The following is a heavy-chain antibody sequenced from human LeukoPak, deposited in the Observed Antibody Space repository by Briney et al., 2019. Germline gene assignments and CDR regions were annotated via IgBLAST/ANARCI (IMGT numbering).Heavy chain of an antibody. J-gene: IGHJ5*02. CDR1: GGSISSSNW. V-gene: IGHV4-4*02. CDR3: ARAASDSSGYYFYGWFDP. D-gene: IGHD3-22*01. Sequence: SGTLSLTCAVSGGSISSSNWWSWVRQPPGKGLEWIGEIYHSGSTNYNPSLKSRVTISVDKSKNQFSLKLSSVTAADTAVYYCARAASDSSGYYFYGWFDPWGQGTLVTVSS. CDR2: IYHSGST.